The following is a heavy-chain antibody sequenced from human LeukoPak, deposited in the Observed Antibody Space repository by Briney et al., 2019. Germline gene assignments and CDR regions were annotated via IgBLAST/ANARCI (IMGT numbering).Heavy chain of an antibody. CDR1: GGSISSSSYY. CDR2: IYYSGST. V-gene: IGHV4-39*07. J-gene: IGHJ4*02. Sequence: SETLSLTCTVSGGSISSSSYYWGWIRQPPGKGLEWIGSIYYSGSTYYNPSLKSRVTISVDTSKNQFSLKLSSVTAADTAVYYCARSTGGLYYDRYWGQGTLVTVSS. D-gene: IGHD3-22*01. CDR3: ARSTGGLYYDRY.